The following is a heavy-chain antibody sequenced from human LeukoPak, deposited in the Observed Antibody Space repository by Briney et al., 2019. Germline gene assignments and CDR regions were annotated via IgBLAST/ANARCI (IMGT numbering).Heavy chain of an antibody. CDR1: GGTFSSYA. J-gene: IGHJ4*02. CDR3: ARDSHDYTSS. D-gene: IGHD2-2*02. V-gene: IGHV1-69*01. Sequence: ASVKVSCKASGGTFSSYAISWVRQAPGQGLEWMGVIIPIFGTANYAQKFQGRVTITADESTSTAYMELSSLRSEDTAVYYCARDSHDYTSSWGQGTLVTVSS. CDR2: IIPIFGTA.